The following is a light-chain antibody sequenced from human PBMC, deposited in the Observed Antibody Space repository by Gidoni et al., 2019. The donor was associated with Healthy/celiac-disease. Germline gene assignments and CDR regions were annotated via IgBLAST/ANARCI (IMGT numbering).Light chain of an antibody. V-gene: IGKV1-39*01. CDR2: AAS. CDR1: PSISSY. CDR3: QQSYSFRIT. J-gene: IGKJ5*01. Sequence: DIQMNPSPSSLSASVRDRVTVTFRASPSISSYINWYQQKPGEAPKLLIYAASSLQSGVPSRVSGSGCGTDFTLTISSLQLEDFATYYCQQSYSFRITLGQGTRVEIK.